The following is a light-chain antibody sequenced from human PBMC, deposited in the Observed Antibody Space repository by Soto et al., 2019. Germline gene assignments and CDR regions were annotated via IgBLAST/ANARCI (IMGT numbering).Light chain of an antibody. CDR2: GNR. J-gene: IGLJ3*02. Sequence: QAVVTQPPSVSGAPGQRVTISCTGNSSNLGAGYDVHWYQQLPGAAPKLVIFGNRNRPSGVPERFSGSKSGTSASLAITGLQPEDEADYYCQAYDYTLTASVFGGGIKLTVL. CDR1: SSNLGAGYD. V-gene: IGLV1-40*01. CDR3: QAYDYTLTASV.